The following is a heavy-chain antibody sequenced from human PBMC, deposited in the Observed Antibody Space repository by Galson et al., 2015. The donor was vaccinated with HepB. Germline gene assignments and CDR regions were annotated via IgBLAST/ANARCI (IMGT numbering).Heavy chain of an antibody. CDR2: IIPIFGTA. CDR1: GGTFSSYA. J-gene: IGHJ4*02. Sequence: SVKVSCKASGGTFSSYAISWVRQAPGQGLEWMGGIIPIFGTANYAQKFQGRVTITADESTSTAYMELSSLRSEDTAVYYCARVPGGYSSGWYGGFDYWGQGTLVTVSS. V-gene: IGHV1-69*13. CDR3: ARVPGGYSSGWYGGFDY. D-gene: IGHD6-19*01.